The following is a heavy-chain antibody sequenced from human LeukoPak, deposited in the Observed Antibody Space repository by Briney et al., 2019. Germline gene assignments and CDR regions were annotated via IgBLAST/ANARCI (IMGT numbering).Heavy chain of an antibody. D-gene: IGHD3-10*01. Sequence: GGSLRLSCAASGFTFSSYSMNWVRQAPGKGLEWVSSISSSSSYIYYADSVKGRFTTSRDNAKNSLYLQMNSLRAEDTAVYYCARDGVTMVRGVISPLGYWGQGTLVTVSS. J-gene: IGHJ4*02. CDR2: ISSSSSYI. V-gene: IGHV3-21*01. CDR3: ARDGVTMVRGVISPLGY. CDR1: GFTFSSYS.